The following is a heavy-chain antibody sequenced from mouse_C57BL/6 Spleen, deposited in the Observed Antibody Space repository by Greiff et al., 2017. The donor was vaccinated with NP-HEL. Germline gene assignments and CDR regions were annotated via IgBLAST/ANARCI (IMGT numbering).Heavy chain of an antibody. V-gene: IGHV1-81*01. D-gene: IGHD1-2*01. CDR3: ASRRRDYAMDY. Sequence: QVQLKQSGAELARPGASVKLSCKASGYTFTSYGISWVKQRTGQGLEWIGEIYPRSGNTYYNEKFKGKATLTADKSSSTAYMELRSLTSEDSAVYFCASRRRDYAMDYWGQGTSVTVSS. CDR1: GYTFTSYG. CDR2: IYPRSGNT. J-gene: IGHJ4*01.